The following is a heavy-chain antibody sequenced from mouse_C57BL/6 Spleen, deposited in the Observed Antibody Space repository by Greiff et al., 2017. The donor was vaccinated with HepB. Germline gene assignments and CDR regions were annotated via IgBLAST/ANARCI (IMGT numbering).Heavy chain of an antibody. J-gene: IGHJ1*03. CDR2: IHPNSGST. CDR1: GYTFTSYW. Sequence: VQLQQPGAELVKPGASVKLSCKASGYTFTSYWMHWVKQRPGQGLEWIGMIHPNSGSTNYNEKFKSKATLTVDKSSSTAYMQLSSLTSEDSAVYYCVINLLGSSYGYFDVWGTGTTVTVSS. D-gene: IGHD1-1*01. V-gene: IGHV1-64*01. CDR3: VINLLGSSYGYFDV.